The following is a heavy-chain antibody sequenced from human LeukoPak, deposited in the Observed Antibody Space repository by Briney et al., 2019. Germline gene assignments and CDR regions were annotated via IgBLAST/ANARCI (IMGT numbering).Heavy chain of an antibody. CDR2: SYHSSST. CDR1: GGSISSGGYY. J-gene: IGHJ4*02. CDR3: GRSLHYYDSSGPSFHY. Sequence: SETLSLTCTVSGGSISSGGYYWRWIRQPPGKGREWIVYSYHSSSTYYNPSLKSLITITVHRSNNQFSLKLSSVAAAVSALYCRGRSLHYYDSSGPSFHYWGQGTLVTVSS. V-gene: IGHV4-30-2*01. D-gene: IGHD3-22*01.